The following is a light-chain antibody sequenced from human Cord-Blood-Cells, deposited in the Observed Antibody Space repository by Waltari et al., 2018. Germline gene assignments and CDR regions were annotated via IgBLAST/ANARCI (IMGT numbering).Light chain of an antibody. CDR2: GNS. V-gene: IGLV1-40*01. CDR3: QSYDSSLREV. CDR1: SSNIGAGYD. J-gene: IGLJ2*01. Sequence: QSVLTQPPSVSGAPGQRVTISCTGSSSNIGAGYDVHWYQQLPGTAPKILIYGNSDGPSGVPDRFSGSKSGTAASLAITGLQAEDEADYYCQSYDSSLREVFGGGTKLTVL.